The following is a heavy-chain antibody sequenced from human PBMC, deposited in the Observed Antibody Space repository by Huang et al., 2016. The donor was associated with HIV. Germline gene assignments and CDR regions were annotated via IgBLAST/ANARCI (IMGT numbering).Heavy chain of an antibody. V-gene: IGHV3-30*03. CDR1: GITFSTYD. J-gene: IGHJ4*01. CDR2: ISSDGRKK. Sequence: QVQLVESGGGVVQPGRSLRLSCAAAGITFSTYDIHWVRQAPGKGLEWVTVISSDGRKKYYADSVKGRFTISRDNSRNTLYLQMNSLRRDDTSVYYCVLAAAPAFWGRGTLVTVSS. CDR3: VLAAAPAF. D-gene: IGHD6-13*01.